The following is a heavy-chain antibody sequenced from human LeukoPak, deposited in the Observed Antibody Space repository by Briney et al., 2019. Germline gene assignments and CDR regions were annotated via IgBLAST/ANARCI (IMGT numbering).Heavy chain of an antibody. CDR1: GGSFSGYY. CDR3: ARGKLAVRYFDY. J-gene: IGHJ4*02. Sequence: SETQSLTCAVYGGSFSGYYWSWIRQPPGKGLEWIGEINHSGSTNYNPSLKSRVTISVDTSKNQFSLKLSSVAAADTAVYYCARGKLAVRYFDYWGQGTLVTASS. D-gene: IGHD3-3*02. V-gene: IGHV4-34*01. CDR2: INHSGST.